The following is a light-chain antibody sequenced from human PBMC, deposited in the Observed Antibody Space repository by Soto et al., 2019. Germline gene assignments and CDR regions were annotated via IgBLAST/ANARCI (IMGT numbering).Light chain of an antibody. V-gene: IGLV2-14*01. CDR1: SSDVGGYNS. Sequence: QSALTQPASVSGSPGQSITISCTGTSSDVGGYNSVSWYQQHPVKAPKLMIYEVSNRPSGVSNRFSGSKSGNTASLTISGLQAEDEADYYCSSYTTSSTLLYVFGTGTKVTVL. CDR3: SSYTTSSTLLYV. J-gene: IGLJ1*01. CDR2: EVS.